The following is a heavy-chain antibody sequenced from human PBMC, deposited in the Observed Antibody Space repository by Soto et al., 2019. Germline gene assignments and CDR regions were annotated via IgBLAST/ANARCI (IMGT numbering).Heavy chain of an antibody. J-gene: IGHJ4*02. CDR3: ARSASGVVDLLYYYFDY. V-gene: IGHV1-69*13. CDR1: GGTFSSYA. D-gene: IGHD3-22*01. CDR2: IIPIFGTA. Sequence: ASVKVSCKASGGTFSSYAISWVRQAPGQGLEWMGGIIPIFGTANYAQKFQGRVTITADESTSTAYMELSSLRSEDTAVYYCARSASGVVDLLYYYFDYWGQGTLVTVSS.